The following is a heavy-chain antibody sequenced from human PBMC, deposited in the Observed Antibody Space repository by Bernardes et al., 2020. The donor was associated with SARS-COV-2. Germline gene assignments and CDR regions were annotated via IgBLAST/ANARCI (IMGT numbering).Heavy chain of an antibody. D-gene: IGHD6-25*01. Sequence: GWALRLSFVASGFTFGSFAMSWVRQAPGPGLEWVSTILGNGDFTYYADSVKGRFTISRDNSKNTVYLQMSSLRAEDTALYYCAKVASYQRLSFPYAFDLWGQGTMVTVSS. CDR1: GFTFGSFA. CDR3: AKVASYQRLSFPYAFDL. CDR2: ILGNGDFT. V-gene: IGHV3-23*01. J-gene: IGHJ3*01.